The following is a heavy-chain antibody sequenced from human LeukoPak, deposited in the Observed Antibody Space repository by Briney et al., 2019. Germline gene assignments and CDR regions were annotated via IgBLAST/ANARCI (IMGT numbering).Heavy chain of an antibody. CDR2: TKPDGSAE. V-gene: IGHV3-7*01. CDR3: ARDGGLNMNFDY. CDR1: GFTFSSYR. J-gene: IGHJ4*02. Sequence: GGSLRLSCAASGFTFSSYRMSWVRQAPGKGLEWVANTKPDGSAEYYADSVRGRFTTSRDNANNFLYLQMNSLRAEDTAVYYCARDGGLNMNFDYWGQGTLVTVSS. D-gene: IGHD2-15*01.